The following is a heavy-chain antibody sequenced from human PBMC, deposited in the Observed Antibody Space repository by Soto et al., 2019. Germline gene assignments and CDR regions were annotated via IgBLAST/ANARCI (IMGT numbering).Heavy chain of an antibody. D-gene: IGHD3-22*01. J-gene: IGHJ4*02. V-gene: IGHV3-33*01. CDR2: IYYDGSYE. CDR1: GFIFSNYG. Sequence: PGWSLRLSCAAPGFIFSNYGMHWVRQAPGKGLEWVALIYYDGSYENYADSVKGRFTSSRDNSKSTRWLQMNSRRVEDTAVYYCPEGGGGCYDSNTDFSGRLLTGPSWGQGTLVTVSS. CDR3: PEGGGGCYDSNTDFSGRLLTGPS.